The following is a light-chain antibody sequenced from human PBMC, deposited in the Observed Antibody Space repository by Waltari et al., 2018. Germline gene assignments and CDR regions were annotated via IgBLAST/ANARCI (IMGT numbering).Light chain of an antibody. CDR1: QSITSN. CDR2: AAS. Sequence: DIQLTQSPSSLSASVGDRVTITCRASQSITSNLRWYQQKPGKAPKLLIYAASSLQGGVPSRFSGRGSGTDFTLTISSLQREDFATYYCQQSYSSPRTFGQGTKVEVK. J-gene: IGKJ1*01. CDR3: QQSYSSPRT. V-gene: IGKV1-39*01.